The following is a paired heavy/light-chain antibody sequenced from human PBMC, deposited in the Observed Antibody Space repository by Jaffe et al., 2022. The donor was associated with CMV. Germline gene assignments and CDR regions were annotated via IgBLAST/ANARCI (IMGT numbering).Light chain of an antibody. CDR2: WAS. CDR1: QSVLSSSNNKNY. CDR3: QHYYNTPPT. J-gene: IGKJ1*01. Sequence: DIVLTQSPDSLAVSLGERATINCKSSQSVLSSSNNKNYLGWYQHKAGQPPKLIINWASTRESGVPDRFSGSGSGTDFTLTISSLQAEDVAVYYCQHYYNTPPTFGQGTKVEIK. V-gene: IGKV4-1*01.
Heavy chain of an antibody. CDR1: GFTFSSYW. V-gene: IGHV3-7*01. Sequence: EVQLVESGGGLVQRGGSLRLSCVVSGFTFSSYWMTWVRQAPGKGLEWVANIKTDGSEKNYVASVRGRFTISRDNAKNSLYLQMNSLRDEDTAVYYCAKGFGEFIWGQGTKVTVS. CDR3: AKGFGEFI. J-gene: IGHJ3*02. CDR2: IKTDGSEK. D-gene: IGHD3-10*01.